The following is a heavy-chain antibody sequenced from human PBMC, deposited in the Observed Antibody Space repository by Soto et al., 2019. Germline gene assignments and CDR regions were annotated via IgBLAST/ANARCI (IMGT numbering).Heavy chain of an antibody. D-gene: IGHD6-13*01. CDR2: ITDSGDET. CDR1: GFTFSSFV. CDR3: AKDAAGRVAARFDH. Sequence: DVQVLESGGGLVQPGGSLRLSCAASGFTFSSFVMSWVRQAPGKGLEWVSSITDSGDETYYSDSVKGRFTISRDNPKNTVFLHLNSLRAADTARYYCAKDAAGRVAARFDHWGQGSLVTVSS. V-gene: IGHV3-23*01. J-gene: IGHJ4*02.